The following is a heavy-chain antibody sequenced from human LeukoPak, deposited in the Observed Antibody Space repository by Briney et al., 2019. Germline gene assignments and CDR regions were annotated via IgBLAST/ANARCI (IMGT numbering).Heavy chain of an antibody. V-gene: IGHV4-39*07. D-gene: IGHD1-26*01. Sequence: SETLSLTCTVSGGSISSSDFYWGWVRQSPGQGLGWIGEISLSGHTNYNPSLQSRVTMSLDESKNQVSLDLASVTDADTAVYHCSRESGAFSPFGYWGQGTLVTVHS. J-gene: IGHJ4*02. CDR2: ISLSGHT. CDR3: SRESGAFSPFGY. CDR1: GGSISSSDFY.